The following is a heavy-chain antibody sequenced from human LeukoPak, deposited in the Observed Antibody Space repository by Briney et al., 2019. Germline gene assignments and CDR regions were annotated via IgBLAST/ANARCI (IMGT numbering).Heavy chain of an antibody. J-gene: IGHJ4*02. V-gene: IGHV3-23*01. CDR2: ISNSGGST. CDR1: SFTFSNAW. Sequence: GGSLRLSCATASFTFSNAWMTWVRQAPGKGLEWVSSISNSGGSTYYADSVKGRFTISRDNSKNTLYLQMNSLRAEDTAVYYCAKEGFDSWGQGTLVTVSS. CDR3: AKEGFDS.